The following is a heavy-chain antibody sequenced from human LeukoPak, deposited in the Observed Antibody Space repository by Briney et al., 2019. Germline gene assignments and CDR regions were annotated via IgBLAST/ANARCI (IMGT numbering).Heavy chain of an antibody. J-gene: IGHJ5*02. CDR2: ISYDGSNK. D-gene: IGHD2-15*01. V-gene: IGHV3-30-3*01. CDR3: ARDLEDCSGGSCYSWFDP. Sequence: PGGSLRLSCAASGFTFSEYWMSWVRQAPGKGLEWVAVISYDGSNKYYADSVKGRFTISRDNSKNTLYLQMNSLRAEDTAVYYCARDLEDCSGGSCYSWFDPWGQGTLVTVSS. CDR1: GFTFSEYW.